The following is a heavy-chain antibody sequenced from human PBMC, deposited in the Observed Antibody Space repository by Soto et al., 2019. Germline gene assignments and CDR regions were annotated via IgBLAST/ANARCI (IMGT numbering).Heavy chain of an antibody. J-gene: IGHJ4*02. Sequence: GGSLRLSCAASGFTFENYAMHWVRQGPGKGLEWVAGISWKSGSIGYADYVRGRFTISRDNAKNSLYLQMNSLRPEDTALYYCAKDKVYSNYQYYFASWGQGTLVTVSS. CDR3: AKDKVYSNYQYYFAS. CDR1: GFTFENYA. D-gene: IGHD4-4*01. CDR2: ISWKSGSI. V-gene: IGHV3-9*01.